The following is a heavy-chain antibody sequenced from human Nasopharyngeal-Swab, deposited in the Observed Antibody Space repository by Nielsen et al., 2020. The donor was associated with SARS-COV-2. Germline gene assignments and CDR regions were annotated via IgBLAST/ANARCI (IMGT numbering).Heavy chain of an antibody. D-gene: IGHD3-3*01. CDR3: ARLSSTHEITIFGVVIYPDAFDI. V-gene: IGHV4-59*08. J-gene: IGHJ3*02. CDR2: IYYSGST. Sequence: SETLSLTCTVSGGSISSYYWSWIRQPPGKGLEWIGYIYYSGSTNYNPSLKSRVTISVDTSKDQFSLKLSSVTAAGTAVYYCARLSSTHEITIFGVVIYPDAFDIWGQGTMVTVSS. CDR1: GGSISSYY.